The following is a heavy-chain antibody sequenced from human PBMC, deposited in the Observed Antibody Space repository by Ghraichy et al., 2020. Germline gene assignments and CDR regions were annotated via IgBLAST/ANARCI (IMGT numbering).Heavy chain of an antibody. CDR2: IYYSGST. J-gene: IGHJ6*02. CDR3: ARDVVPSATKYGLDV. V-gene: IGHV4-59*01. Sequence: GSLRLSCTVSGGSISSYYWNWIRQPPGKGLEWNGYIYYSGSTNYNSSLKSRVTISVDPSKNQFSLKLSSVTAADTAVYYCARDVVPSATKYGLDVWGQGTTVTVSS. CDR1: GGSISSYY. D-gene: IGHD2-2*01.